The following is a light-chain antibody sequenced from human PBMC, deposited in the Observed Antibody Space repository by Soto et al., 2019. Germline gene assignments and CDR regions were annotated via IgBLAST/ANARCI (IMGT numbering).Light chain of an antibody. CDR3: QQYGSSPTYT. V-gene: IGKV3-20*01. CDR2: GAS. CDR1: QSVSSSY. Sequence: EIVLTQSPGTLSLSPGERATLSCRASQSVSSSYLAWYQQKPGQAPRLLISGASSRATGIPDGFSGSGSGTDFTLTISRLEPEDFAVYYCQQYGSSPTYTFGQGTKLEIK. J-gene: IGKJ2*01.